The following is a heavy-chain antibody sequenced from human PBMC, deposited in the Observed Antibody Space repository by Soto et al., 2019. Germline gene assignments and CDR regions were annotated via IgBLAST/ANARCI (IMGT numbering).Heavy chain of an antibody. CDR3: ARVQGEYGDYFGPNWFDP. V-gene: IGHV4-34*01. CDR2: INHSGST. Sequence: QVQLQQWGAGLLKPSETLSLTCAVYGGSFSGCYWSWIRQPPGKGLEWIGEINHSGSTNYNPSLKSRVTISVDTSKNQFSLKLSSVTDADTAVYYCARVQGEYGDYFGPNWFDPWGQGTLVTVSS. D-gene: IGHD4-17*01. J-gene: IGHJ5*02. CDR1: GGSFSGCY.